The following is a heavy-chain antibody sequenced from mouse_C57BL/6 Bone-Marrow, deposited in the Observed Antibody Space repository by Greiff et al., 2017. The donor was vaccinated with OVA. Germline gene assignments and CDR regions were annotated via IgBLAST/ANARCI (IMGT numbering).Heavy chain of an antibody. Sequence: EVKVVESGGDLVKPGGSLKLSCAASGFTFSSYGMSWVRQTPDKRLEWVATISSGGSYTYYPDSVKGRFTISRDNAKNTLYLQMSSLKSEDTALYYCARRDYYAMDYWGQGASVTASS. J-gene: IGHJ4*01. V-gene: IGHV5-6*02. CDR3: ARRDYYAMDY. CDR1: GFTFSSYG. CDR2: ISSGGSYT.